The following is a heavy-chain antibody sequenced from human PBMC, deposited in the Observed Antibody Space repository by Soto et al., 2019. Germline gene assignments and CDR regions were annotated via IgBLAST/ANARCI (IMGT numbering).Heavy chain of an antibody. Sequence: GGSLRLSCAASGFTFSSYAMSWVRQAPGKGLEWVSAISGSGGSTYYADSVKGRFTISRDNSKNTLYRQMNSLRAEDTAVYYCAKDGYSYGFVDYWGQGTLVTVSS. J-gene: IGHJ4*02. CDR3: AKDGYSYGFVDY. D-gene: IGHD5-18*01. CDR2: ISGSGGST. CDR1: GFTFSSYA. V-gene: IGHV3-23*01.